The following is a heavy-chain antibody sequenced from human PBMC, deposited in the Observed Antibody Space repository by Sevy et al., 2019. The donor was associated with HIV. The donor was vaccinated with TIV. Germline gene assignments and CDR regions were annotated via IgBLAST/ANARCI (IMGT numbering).Heavy chain of an antibody. V-gene: IGHV3-30*18. D-gene: IGHD5-18*01. CDR3: AKDQGGYNSAPGY. J-gene: IGHJ4*02. CDR1: GLTFSTYG. Sequence: GGSLRLSCAASGLTFSTYGMHWVRQAPGKGLEWVEVISYDGNIQYYADPLKGRFTVSRDNSKNTLYHQMNSLRAEDSAVYYCAKDQGGYNSAPGYWGQGTLVTVSS. CDR2: ISYDGNIQ.